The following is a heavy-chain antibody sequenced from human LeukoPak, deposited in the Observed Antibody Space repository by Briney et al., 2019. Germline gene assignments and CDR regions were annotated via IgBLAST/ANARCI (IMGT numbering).Heavy chain of an antibody. CDR2: INHSGST. CDR1: GGSFSGYY. Sequence: PSETLSLTCAVYGGSFSGYYWSWIRQPPGKGQEWIGEINHSGSTNYNPSLKSRVTISVDTSKNQFSLKLSSVTAADTAVYYCARTPTARTPFNYWGQGTLVTVSS. D-gene: IGHD4-17*01. J-gene: IGHJ4*02. V-gene: IGHV4-34*01. CDR3: ARTPTARTPFNY.